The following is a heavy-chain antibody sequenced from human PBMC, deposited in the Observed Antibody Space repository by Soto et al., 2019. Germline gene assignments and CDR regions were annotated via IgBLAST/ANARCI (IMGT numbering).Heavy chain of an antibody. CDR2: IIPILGIA. CDR1: GGTFSIYT. CDR3: AESPGGCSSTSCYDGADAFDI. V-gene: IGHV1-69*02. Sequence: ASVKVSCKASGGTFSIYTIIWVRQAPGQGLEWMGRIIPILGIANYAQKFQGRVTITADKSTSTAYMELSSLRSEDTAVYYCAESPGGCSSTSCYDGADAFDIWGQGTMVTVSS. J-gene: IGHJ3*02. D-gene: IGHD2-2*01.